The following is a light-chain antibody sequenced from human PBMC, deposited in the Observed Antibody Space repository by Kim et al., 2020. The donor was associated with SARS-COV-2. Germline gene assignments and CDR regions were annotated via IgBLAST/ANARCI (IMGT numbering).Light chain of an antibody. CDR2: DAS. V-gene: IGKV3-15*01. Sequence: EIVMTQSPATLSVSPGERVTLSCRASQSVSSNLAWFQQKPGQAPRLLIYDASIRATGIPATFSGSESGTEFTLTISSLQSEDFAVYYCEQYNDWLLTFGGGTKVDIK. CDR1: QSVSSN. J-gene: IGKJ4*01. CDR3: EQYNDWLLT.